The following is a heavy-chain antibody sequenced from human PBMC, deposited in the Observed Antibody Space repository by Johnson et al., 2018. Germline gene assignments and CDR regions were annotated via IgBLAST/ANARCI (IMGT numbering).Heavy chain of an antibody. CDR3: ARIESYDSSPAPSFDS. V-gene: IGHV3-9*01. CDR2: ISWNSGSI. D-gene: IGHD3-22*01. Sequence: VQLVQSGGGLVQPGRSLRLSCAASGFTFDDYAMHWVRQAPGKGLEWVSGISWNSGSIGYADSVKGRFTISRDNAKNSLYLQMNSLRAEDTAVYYCARIESYDSSPAPSFDSWGQGTMVTVSS. CDR1: GFTFDDYA. J-gene: IGHJ3*02.